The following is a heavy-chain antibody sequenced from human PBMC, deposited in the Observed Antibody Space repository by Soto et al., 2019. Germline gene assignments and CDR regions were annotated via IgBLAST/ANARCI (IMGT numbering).Heavy chain of an antibody. J-gene: IGHJ5*02. CDR1: GGSISDFY. Sequence: SETLSLTCTVSGGSISDFYWSWIRQVPVNGLEWIGHIYVTGAVDYNPSLRDRITISPDTSERQFSLNLRLVTAADTAVYYCARLRIATNNYKWFDPWGQGTLVTVSS. V-gene: IGHV4-59*06. CDR3: ARLRIATNNYKWFDP. CDR2: IYVTGAV. D-gene: IGHD2-21*01.